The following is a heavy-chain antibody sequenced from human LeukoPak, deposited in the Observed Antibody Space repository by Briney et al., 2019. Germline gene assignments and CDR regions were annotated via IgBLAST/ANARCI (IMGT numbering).Heavy chain of an antibody. V-gene: IGHV3-66*01. Sequence: GGSLRLSCAASRFTFSRYWMSWVRQAPGKGLECVSLIYSGGNTYYADSVKGRFTISRDNSKNTLYLQMHSLRAEDTAVYYCAREQYDTSGYSHVGEHWGQGTLVTVSS. CDR3: AREQYDTSGYSHVGEH. D-gene: IGHD3-22*01. CDR1: RFTFSRYW. CDR2: IYSGGNT. J-gene: IGHJ4*02.